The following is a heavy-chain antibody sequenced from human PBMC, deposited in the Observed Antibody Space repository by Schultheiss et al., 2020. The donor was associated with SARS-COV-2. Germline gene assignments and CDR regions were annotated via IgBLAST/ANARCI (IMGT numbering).Heavy chain of an antibody. CDR2: ISGSGGST. CDR3: ARDRAAARGFYYYYYGMDV. Sequence: GESLKISCAASGFTFSSYAMSWVRQAPGKGLEWVSAISGSGGSTYYADSVKGRFTISRDNAKNSLYLQMNSLRAEDTAVYYCARDRAAARGFYYYYYGMDVWGQGTTVTVSS. V-gene: IGHV3-23*01. D-gene: IGHD6-13*01. J-gene: IGHJ6*02. CDR1: GFTFSSYA.